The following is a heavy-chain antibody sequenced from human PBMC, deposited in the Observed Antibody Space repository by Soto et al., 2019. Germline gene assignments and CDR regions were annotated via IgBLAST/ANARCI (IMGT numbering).Heavy chain of an antibody. CDR1: EFTFSDYY. D-gene: IGHD4-17*01. V-gene: IGHV3-11*01. CDR2: ISNSGSTI. J-gene: IGHJ5*02. CDR3: ARGLAYGDYGWLDP. Sequence: QVQLVEAGGGLVKPGGSLRLSCAASEFTFSDYYMTWIRQAPGKGLEWVSYISNSGSTIYYADSVKGRFTISWDNAKNSLYLQMNSLRAEDTAVYYCARGLAYGDYGWLDPWGQGTLVTVSP.